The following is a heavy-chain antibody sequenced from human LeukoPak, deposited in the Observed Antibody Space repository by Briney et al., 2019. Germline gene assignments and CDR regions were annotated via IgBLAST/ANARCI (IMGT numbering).Heavy chain of an antibody. J-gene: IGHJ4*02. V-gene: IGHV3-66*01. CDR3: ARDQDDY. CDR1: GFTVSRSY. CDR2: IYSGGRT. Sequence: GGSLRLSCAASGFTVSRSYMSWVRQAQGKGLEWVSVIYSGGRTYHADSVKGRFTISRDNSKNTVYLQMNGLRAEDTAVYYCARDQDDYWGQGTLVTVSS.